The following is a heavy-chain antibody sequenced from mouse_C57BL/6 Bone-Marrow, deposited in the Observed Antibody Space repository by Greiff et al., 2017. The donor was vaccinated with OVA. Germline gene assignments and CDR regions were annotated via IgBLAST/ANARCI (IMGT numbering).Heavy chain of an antibody. J-gene: IGHJ4*01. CDR1: GYTFTDHT. CDR3: ARAALYYGSSYRAMDY. D-gene: IGHD1-1*01. V-gene: IGHV1-78*01. CDR2: IYPRDGST. Sequence: VQLQQSDAELVKPGASVKISCKVSGYTFTDHTIHWMKQRPEQGLEWIGYIYPRDGSTKYNEKFKGKATLTADKSSSTAYMQLNSLTSEDSAVYFCARAALYYGSSYRAMDYWGQGTSVTVSS.